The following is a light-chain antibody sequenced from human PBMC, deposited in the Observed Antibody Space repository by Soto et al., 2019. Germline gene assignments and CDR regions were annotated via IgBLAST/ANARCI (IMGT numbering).Light chain of an antibody. V-gene: IGKV1-39*01. J-gene: IGKJ1*01. Sequence: DLQMTQSPSSLSASVGDRVTITCRASQSISSYLNWYQQKPGKAPKLLIYAASILQSGVPSRFSGSGSWTDFTLTISSLQPEDFATYYCQQSYSTLWTFGQGTKVEIK. CDR3: QQSYSTLWT. CDR2: AAS. CDR1: QSISSY.